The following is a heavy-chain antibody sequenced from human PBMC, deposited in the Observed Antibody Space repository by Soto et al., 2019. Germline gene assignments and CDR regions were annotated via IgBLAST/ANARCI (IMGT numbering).Heavy chain of an antibody. V-gene: IGHV4-30-4*01. CDR2: IYYTGSA. J-gene: IGHJ4*02. CDR3: ARDKITGLFDY. D-gene: IGHD2-8*02. CDR1: SGSISSADYY. Sequence: PSETLSLTCTVSSGSISSADYYWSWIRQPPGKGLEWIGYIYYTGSAYYNPSLKSRVTMSVDTSKNQFSLKVTSVTAADTAVYYCARDKITGLFDYWGQGTLVTVSS.